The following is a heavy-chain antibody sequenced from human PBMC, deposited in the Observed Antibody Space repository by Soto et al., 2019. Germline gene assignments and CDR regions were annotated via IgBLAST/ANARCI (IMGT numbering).Heavy chain of an antibody. Sequence: QVQLQESGPGLVRPSETLSLTCTVSSDSISSYYWIWIRQSPGKGLEWIGYTAYSGNTNYNPSLNSRVTISGDTSKNQFSLRLSSVTAADTAVYYCARAVGDPLYYLDYWGQGTLVTVSS. CDR1: SDSISSYY. V-gene: IGHV4-59*08. D-gene: IGHD6-19*01. CDR2: TAYSGNT. J-gene: IGHJ4*02. CDR3: ARAVGDPLYYLDY.